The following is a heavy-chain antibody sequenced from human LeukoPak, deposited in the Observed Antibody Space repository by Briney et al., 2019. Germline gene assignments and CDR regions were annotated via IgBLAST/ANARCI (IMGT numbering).Heavy chain of an antibody. D-gene: IGHD1-26*01. CDR2: ISGSGGST. V-gene: IGHV3-23*01. J-gene: IGHJ4*02. CDR3: AKGTRVSSYPFDY. CDR1: GFTFSSYA. Sequence: PGGSLRLSCAASGFTFSSYAMSWVRQAPGKGLEWVSAISGSGGSTYYADSVKGRFTISRENSKNTLYLQMNSLRAEDTAVYYCAKGTRVSSYPFDYWGQGTLVTVSS.